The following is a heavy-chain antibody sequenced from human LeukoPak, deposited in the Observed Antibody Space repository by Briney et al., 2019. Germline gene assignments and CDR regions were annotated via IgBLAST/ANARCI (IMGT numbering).Heavy chain of an antibody. CDR3: ARDLSFNQWLVSIDY. V-gene: IGHV1-18*01. CDR2: ISTYNGNT. D-gene: IGHD6-19*01. Sequence: ASVKVSCKASGYTFTSYGISWVRQAPGQGLEWMGWISTYNGNTNYTQKFQGRVTMTTDTSTSTAYMELRSLRSDDTAVYYCARDLSFNQWLVSIDYWGQGTLVTVSS. J-gene: IGHJ4*02. CDR1: GYTFTSYG.